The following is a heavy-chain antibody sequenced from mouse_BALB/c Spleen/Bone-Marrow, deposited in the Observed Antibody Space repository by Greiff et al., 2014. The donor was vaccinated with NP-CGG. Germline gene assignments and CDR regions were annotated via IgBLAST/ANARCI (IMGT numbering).Heavy chain of an antibody. CDR1: GFTFSDYG. CDR2: ISNLAYSF. D-gene: IGHD2-1*01. Sequence: EVQVVESGGALVQPGGSRKLSCAASGFTFSDYGMAWVRQAPGKGPEWVAFISNLAYSFYYTDTVTGRFTIARENAKNTLDLEMSSLRSEDTAMYYCARETTRGAMDYWGQGTSVTVSA. V-gene: IGHV5-15*02. J-gene: IGHJ4*01. CDR3: ARETTRGAMDY.